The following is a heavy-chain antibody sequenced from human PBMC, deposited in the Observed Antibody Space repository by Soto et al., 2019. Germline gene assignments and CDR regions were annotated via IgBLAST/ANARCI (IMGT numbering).Heavy chain of an antibody. Sequence: ESGGGLVQPGGSLRLSCAASGFTFSSYAMSWVRQAPGKGLEWISAMSGTGGAIYYADSVKGRFTISRDNSKNTLYLQMNSLRAEDTAVYYCAKYSSSRPYYYGMDVWGQGTTVTVSS. CDR3: AKYSSSRPYYYGMDV. CDR2: MSGTGGAI. D-gene: IGHD6-13*01. CDR1: GFTFSSYA. J-gene: IGHJ6*02. V-gene: IGHV3-23*01.